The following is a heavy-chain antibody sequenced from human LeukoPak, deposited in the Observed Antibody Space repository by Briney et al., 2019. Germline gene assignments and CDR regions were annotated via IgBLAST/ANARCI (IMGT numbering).Heavy chain of an antibody. J-gene: IGHJ5*02. CDR2: IYYSGST. V-gene: IGHV4-39*01. CDR1: GGSISSSSYY. CDR3: ARRYGRGPAWFDP. D-gene: IGHD2-15*01. Sequence: SETLSLTCTVSGGSISSSSYYWGWIRQPPGKGLEWIGSIYYSGSTYYNPSLKSRVTISVDTSENQFSLKLSSVTAADTAVYYCARRYGRGPAWFDPWGQGTLVTVSS.